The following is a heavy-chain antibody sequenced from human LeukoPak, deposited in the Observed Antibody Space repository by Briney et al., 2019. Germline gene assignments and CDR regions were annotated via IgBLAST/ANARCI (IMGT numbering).Heavy chain of an antibody. D-gene: IGHD1-26*01. CDR3: ARVWGGLAGSGFDY. Sequence: ASVMVSCKASGYTFTSYAMHWVRQAPGQRLEWMGWINAGNGNTKYSQKFQGRVTITRDTSASTAYMELSSLRSEDTAVYYCARVWGGLAGSGFDYWGQGTLVTVSS. V-gene: IGHV1-3*01. CDR1: GYTFTSYA. CDR2: INAGNGNT. J-gene: IGHJ4*02.